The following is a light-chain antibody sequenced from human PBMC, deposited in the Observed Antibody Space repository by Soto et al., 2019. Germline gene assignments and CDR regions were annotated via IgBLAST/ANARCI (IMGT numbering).Light chain of an antibody. CDR2: QAS. V-gene: IGKV1-5*03. CDR3: QQYYTSSWT. Sequence: DIQMTQSPSTLSASVGDRVTITCRASQSISTWLAWYQHKPVKAPQVLSYQASSLQSGVPSRFSGSGSGTEFTLTISSLQPDDFATYCCQQYYTSSWTFGQGTKVEI. J-gene: IGKJ1*01. CDR1: QSISTW.